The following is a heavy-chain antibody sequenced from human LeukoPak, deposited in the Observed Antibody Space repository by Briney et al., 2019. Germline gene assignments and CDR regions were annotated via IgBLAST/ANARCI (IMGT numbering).Heavy chain of an antibody. V-gene: IGHV1-46*01. CDR1: GYTFTSYY. CDR2: INPSGGST. CDR3: AREGCSGGSCYPYFDY. D-gene: IGHD2-15*01. J-gene: IGHJ4*02. Sequence: ASVKVSCKASGYTFTSYYMHWVRQAPGQGLEWMGIINPSGGSTSYAQKFQGRVTMTRDTSTSTVYMELSSLRSEDTAVYYCAREGCSGGSCYPYFDYWGQGTLVTVSS.